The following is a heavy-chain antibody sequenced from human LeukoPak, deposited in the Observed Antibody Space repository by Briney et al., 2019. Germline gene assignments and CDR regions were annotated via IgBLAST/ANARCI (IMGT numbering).Heavy chain of an antibody. CDR1: GVPISRYY. D-gene: IGHD3-3*01. CDR3: ARGPYDFWSGYYVDY. J-gene: IGHJ4*02. CDR2: IYYSGST. Sequence: SDTLPLTCTVSGVPISRYYWSWIRQPTGKGREWIGYIYYSGSTNYNPSLKSRVTISVDTSKNQCSLKLSSVTAADTAVYYCARGPYDFWSGYYVDYWGQGTLVTVSS. V-gene: IGHV4-59*13.